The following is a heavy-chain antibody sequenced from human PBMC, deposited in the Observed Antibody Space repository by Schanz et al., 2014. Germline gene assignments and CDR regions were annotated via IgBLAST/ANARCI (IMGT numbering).Heavy chain of an antibody. J-gene: IGHJ4*02. Sequence: QVQLVQSGAEVKKPGSSMKVSCKASGGTFSTYTISWVRQAPGQGLEWMGRIIPILGIANYAQKFQGRVTITADKSTFTADMDVSSLRSEDTAVYYCASSGAGYSSSWDFDYWGQGTLVNVSS. CDR2: IIPILGIA. D-gene: IGHD6-13*01. CDR1: GGTFSTYT. V-gene: IGHV1-69*02. CDR3: ASSGAGYSSSWDFDY.